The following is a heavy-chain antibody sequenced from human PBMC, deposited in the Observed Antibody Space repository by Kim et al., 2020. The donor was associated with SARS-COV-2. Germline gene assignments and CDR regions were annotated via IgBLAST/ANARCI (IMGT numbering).Heavy chain of an antibody. J-gene: IGHJ3*02. CDR3: ARLLSTYYYGSGSCGGCRAFDI. D-gene: IGHD3-10*01. Sequence: SETLSLTCTVSGGSISSSSYYWGWIRQPPGKGLEWIGSIYYSGSTYYNPSLKSRVTISVDTSKNQFSLKLSSVTAADTAVYYCARLLSTYYYGSGSCGGCRAFDIWGQGTMVTVSS. V-gene: IGHV4-39*01. CDR2: IYYSGST. CDR1: GGSISSSSYY.